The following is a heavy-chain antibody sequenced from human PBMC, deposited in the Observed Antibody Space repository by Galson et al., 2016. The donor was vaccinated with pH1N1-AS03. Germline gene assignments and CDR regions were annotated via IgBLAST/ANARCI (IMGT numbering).Heavy chain of an antibody. CDR2: IYPGDSA. V-gene: IGHV5-51*01. CDR3: ARHLSSPFSSSSGY. Sequence: QSGAEVKKPGESLKISCKGSGSTFSHYWIVWVRQMPGKGLEWMGIIYPGDSARYSPSFQGQVTISADKSISTAYLQWSSLKASDTATSYCARHLSSPFSSSSGYWGHGTLVTVSS. J-gene: IGHJ4*01. CDR1: GSTFSHYW. D-gene: IGHD6-13*01.